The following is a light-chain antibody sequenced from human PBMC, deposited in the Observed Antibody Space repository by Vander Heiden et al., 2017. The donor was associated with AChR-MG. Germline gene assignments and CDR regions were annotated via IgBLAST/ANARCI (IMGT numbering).Light chain of an antibody. V-gene: IGKV3-11*01. CDR2: DAS. CDR1: QSVSSY. J-gene: IGKJ4*01. CDR3: QQRSNWIT. Sequence: ELVLTQSPATLSLSPGERATLSCRASQSVSSYLAWYQQKPGQAPRLLIYDASNRATGIPARFSGSGSGTDFTLTISSLEPEDFAVYYCQQRSNWITFACETKVGI.